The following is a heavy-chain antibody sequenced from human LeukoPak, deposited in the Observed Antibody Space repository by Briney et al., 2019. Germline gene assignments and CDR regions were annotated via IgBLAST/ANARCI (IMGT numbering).Heavy chain of an antibody. J-gene: IGHJ4*02. D-gene: IGHD3-10*01. Sequence: SETLSLTCTVSGGSISSGGYYWSWIRQHPGQGLEWIGYIYYSGSTYYNPSLKSRVTISVDTSKTQFSLKLSSVTAADTAVYYCARVGGSGSYYNSYFDYWGQGTLVTVSS. CDR3: ARVGGSGSYYNSYFDY. V-gene: IGHV4-31*03. CDR1: GGSISSGGYY. CDR2: IYYSGST.